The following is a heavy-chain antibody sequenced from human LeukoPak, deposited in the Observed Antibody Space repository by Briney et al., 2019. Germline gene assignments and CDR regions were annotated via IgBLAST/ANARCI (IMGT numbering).Heavy chain of an antibody. D-gene: IGHD3-22*01. CDR1: GFTFDDYA. CDR2: ISWGGGST. CDR3: AKDSEYYYDSSAYLDY. Sequence: GGSLRLSCAASGFTFDDYAMNWVRQAPGKGLGWVSLISWGGGSTYYADSVKGRFTISRDNSKNSLYLQMNSLRAEDTALYYCAKDSEYYYDSSAYLDYWGQGTLVTVSS. J-gene: IGHJ4*02. V-gene: IGHV3-43D*03.